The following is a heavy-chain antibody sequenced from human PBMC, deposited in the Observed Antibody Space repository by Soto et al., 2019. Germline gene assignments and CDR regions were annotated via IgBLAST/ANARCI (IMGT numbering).Heavy chain of an antibody. J-gene: IGHJ4*01. Sequence: EVQLLESGGGLVQPGGSLRLSCAASGFTFSNYAMSWVRQAPGKGLEWVSAISGSGGSTYYADSVKGRFTISRDNSNKTLYLQRNSLRAEDTSVSYCATAPRVHYYDSGSSSYWGQGTLFIVSA. V-gene: IGHV3-23*01. D-gene: IGHD3-10*01. CDR2: ISGSGGST. CDR1: GFTFSNYA. CDR3: ATAPRVHYYDSGSSSY.